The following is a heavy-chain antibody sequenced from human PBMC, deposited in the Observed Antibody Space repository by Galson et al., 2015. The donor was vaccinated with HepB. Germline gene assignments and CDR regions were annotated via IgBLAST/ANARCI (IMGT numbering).Heavy chain of an antibody. CDR1: GFTFSSYA. D-gene: IGHD3-3*01. V-gene: IGHV3-30-3*01. CDR3: ARRKYDFWSGYYSYYYYYGMDV. CDR2: ISYDGSNK. J-gene: IGHJ6*02. Sequence: SLRLSCAASGFTFSSYAMHWVRQAPGKGLEWVAVISYDGSNKYYADSVKGRFTISRDNSKNTLYLQMNSLRAEDTAVYYCARRKYDFWSGYYSYYYYYGMDVWGQGTTVTVSS.